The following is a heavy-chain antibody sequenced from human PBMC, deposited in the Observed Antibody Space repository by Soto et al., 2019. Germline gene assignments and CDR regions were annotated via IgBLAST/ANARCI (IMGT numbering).Heavy chain of an antibody. Sequence: HPGGSLRLSCAASGFTFSSYGMHWVRQAPGKGLEWVAVISYDGSNKYYADSVKGRFTISRDNSKNTLYLQMNSLRAEDTAVYYCAILVASSSDRHFDYWGQGTLVTVSS. J-gene: IGHJ4*02. V-gene: IGHV3-30*03. CDR2: ISYDGSNK. CDR1: GFTFSSYG. CDR3: AILVASSSDRHFDY. D-gene: IGHD6-6*01.